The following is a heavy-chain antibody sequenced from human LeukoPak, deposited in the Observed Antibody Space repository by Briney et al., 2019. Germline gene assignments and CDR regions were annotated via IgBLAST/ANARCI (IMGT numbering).Heavy chain of an antibody. CDR2: IIPILGIA. CDR1: GGTFSSYA. Sequence: ASVKVSCKASGGTFSSYAISWVRQAPGQGLEWMGRIIPILGIANYAQKFQGRATITADKSTSTAYMELSSLRSEDTAVYYCAKAGPHEAAAAYYWGQGTLVTVSS. D-gene: IGHD6-13*01. CDR3: AKAGPHEAAAAYY. V-gene: IGHV1-69*04. J-gene: IGHJ4*02.